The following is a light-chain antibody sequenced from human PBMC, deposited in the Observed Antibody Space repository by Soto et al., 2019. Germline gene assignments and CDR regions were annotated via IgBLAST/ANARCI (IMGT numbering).Light chain of an antibody. J-gene: IGLJ2*01. CDR1: NSGSKS. CDR3: QVWDSSSDSDVV. Sequence: SYVLTQPPSVSVAPGKTARITCGGNNSGSKSVHWYPQKPGQAPVLVIYYDSDRPSGIPERFSGSNSGNTATLTISRVEGGDEAEDDCQVWDSSSDSDVVFGGGTKLTVL. CDR2: YDS. V-gene: IGLV3-21*04.